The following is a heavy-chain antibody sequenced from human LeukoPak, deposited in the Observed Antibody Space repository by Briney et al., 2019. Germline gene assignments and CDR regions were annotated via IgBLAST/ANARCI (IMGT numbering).Heavy chain of an antibody. CDR3: AKADRGSRTGWFDP. Sequence: GGSLRLSCAASGFTFSSYAMNWVRQAPGKGLEWVSAISGSGGSTYYADSVKGRFTISRDNSKNTLYLQMNSLRAEDTAAYYCAKADRGSRTGWFDPWGQGTLVTVSS. V-gene: IGHV3-23*01. D-gene: IGHD3-16*01. CDR1: GFTFSSYA. CDR2: ISGSGGST. J-gene: IGHJ5*02.